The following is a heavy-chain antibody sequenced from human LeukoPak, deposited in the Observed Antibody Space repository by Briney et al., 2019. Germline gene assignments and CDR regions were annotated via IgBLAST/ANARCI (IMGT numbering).Heavy chain of an antibody. CDR1: GGSMSSYY. CDR3: ARHGTSGIYRRPFDI. V-gene: IGHV4-59*08. Sequence: PSETLSLTCTVSGGSMSSYYWSWIRQPPGKGLEWIGYIYDSGSTNYNHSLKSRVTISVDTSNNQFSLKLNSVTAADTAVYYCARHGTSGIYRRPFDIWGQGTMVTVSS. CDR2: IYDSGST. D-gene: IGHD1-26*01. J-gene: IGHJ3*02.